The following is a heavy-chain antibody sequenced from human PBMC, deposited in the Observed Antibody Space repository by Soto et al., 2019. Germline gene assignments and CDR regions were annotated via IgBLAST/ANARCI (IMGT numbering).Heavy chain of an antibody. CDR2: IYPGDSDT. D-gene: IGHD3-9*01. CDR3: AIGGAYDILTGYHYNYGKVV. J-gene: IGHJ6*02. CDR1: GYSFTSYW. Sequence: GEPLKISCKGSGYSFTSYWIGWVRQMPGRGLEWMGIIYPGDSDTRYSPSFQGQVTISADKSIRTAYRQWSSLKASDTAMYYCAIGGAYDILTGYHYNYGKVVWGQGTTVTVSS. V-gene: IGHV5-51*01.